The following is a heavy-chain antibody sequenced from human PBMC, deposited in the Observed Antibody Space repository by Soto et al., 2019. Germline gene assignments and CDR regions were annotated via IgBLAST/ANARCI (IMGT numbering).Heavy chain of an antibody. D-gene: IGHD2-15*01. V-gene: IGHV3-21*04. Sequence: GGSLRLSCAASGFTFSSYNMNWVRQAPGKGLEWVSYISSSSSTIYYADSVKGRFTISRDNAKNSLYLQMNSLRAEDTAVYYCATEDIVVKKPLVSLNYYYYMDVWGKGTTVTVSS. CDR3: ATEDIVVKKPLVSLNYYYYMDV. CDR1: GFTFSSYN. J-gene: IGHJ6*03. CDR2: ISSSSSTI.